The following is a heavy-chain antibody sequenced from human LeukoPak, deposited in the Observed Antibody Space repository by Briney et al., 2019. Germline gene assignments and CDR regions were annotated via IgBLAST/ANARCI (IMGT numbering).Heavy chain of an antibody. CDR2: ISSSSSTI. D-gene: IGHD3-10*01. V-gene: IGHV3-48*01. CDR3: AKDIRLLWFGELTPLDY. CDR1: GFTFSSYS. J-gene: IGHJ4*02. Sequence: GGSLRLSCAASGFTFSSYSMNWVRQAPGKGLEWVSYISSSSSTIYYADSVKGRFTTSRDNSKNTLYLQMNSLRAEDTAVYYCAKDIRLLWFGELTPLDYWGQGTLVTVSS.